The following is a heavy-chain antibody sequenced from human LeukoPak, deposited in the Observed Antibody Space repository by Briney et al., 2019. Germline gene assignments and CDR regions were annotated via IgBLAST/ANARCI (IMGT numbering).Heavy chain of an antibody. Sequence: PGGSLRLSCAASGFTFSSYEMNWVRQAPGKGLEWVSYISSSGSTIYYADSVKGRFTISRDNAKNSLYLQMNSLRAEDTDVYYCERLYSDDSSCCGAFDIWGQGTMVTVSS. CDR1: GFTFSSYE. CDR3: ERLYSDDSSCCGAFDI. CDR2: ISSSGSTI. V-gene: IGHV3-48*03. D-gene: IGHD3-22*01. J-gene: IGHJ3*02.